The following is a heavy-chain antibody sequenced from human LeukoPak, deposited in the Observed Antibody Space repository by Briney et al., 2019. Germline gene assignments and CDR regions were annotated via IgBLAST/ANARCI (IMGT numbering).Heavy chain of an antibody. CDR2: INSDGSTT. CDR1: GFTFSNYW. CDR3: ARGGYSDSSTYPPGKV. V-gene: IGHV3-74*01. D-gene: IGHD3-22*01. Sequence: GGSLRLSCAASGFTFSNYWMHWVRQAPGKGLVWVSRINSDGSTTNYADSVKGRFTISRDNAKNTLYLQMSSLRAEETAVYYCARGGYSDSSTYPPGKVWGQGTLVTVSS. J-gene: IGHJ4*02.